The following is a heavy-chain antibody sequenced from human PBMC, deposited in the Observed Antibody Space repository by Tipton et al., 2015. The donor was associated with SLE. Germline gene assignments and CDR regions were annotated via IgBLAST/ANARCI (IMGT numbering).Heavy chain of an antibody. J-gene: IGHJ2*01. V-gene: IGHV3-30*02. Sequence: SLRLSCAASGFTFSSYGMHWVRQAPGKGLEWVAFIRYDGSNQYYADSVKGRFTVSRDNSNNTLFLQMNSLRAEDTGRYYCAKDIMGGPYWYFDLWGQGTLVTVSS. CDR2: IRYDGSNQ. CDR3: AKDIMGGPYWYFDL. CDR1: GFTFSSYG.